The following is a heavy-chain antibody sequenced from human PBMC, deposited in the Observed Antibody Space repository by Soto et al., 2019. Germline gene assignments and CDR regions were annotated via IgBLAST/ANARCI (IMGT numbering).Heavy chain of an antibody. J-gene: IGHJ4*03. CDR3: AKSDVLET. CDR1: GDYFSSQW. D-gene: IGHD3-10*02. CDR2: VYPGGAET. V-gene: IGHV5-51*04. Sequence: ESLKITCKGSGDYFSSQWIAWVRQTPGKGLEWMGIVYPGGAETRYSPSFQGEVTMFADNHTHTAYLQSCIPKASDTPLYYCAKSDVLETWGQGTLVTVSS.